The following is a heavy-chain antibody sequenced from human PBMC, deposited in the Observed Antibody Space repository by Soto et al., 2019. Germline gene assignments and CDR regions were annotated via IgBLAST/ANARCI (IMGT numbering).Heavy chain of an antibody. CDR1: GFTFSDYG. D-gene: IGHD6-6*01. CDR3: AKKPMGSSSSKIDY. Sequence: QVQLVESGGGVVQPGRSLRLSCAASGFTFSDYGMHWVRQAPGKGLEWVAVISYDGSNKYYADSVKGRFTISRDNSKNPLYLQMNSLRAEDTAVYYCAKKPMGSSSSKIDYWGQGPLVTVSS. V-gene: IGHV3-30*18. J-gene: IGHJ4*02. CDR2: ISYDGSNK.